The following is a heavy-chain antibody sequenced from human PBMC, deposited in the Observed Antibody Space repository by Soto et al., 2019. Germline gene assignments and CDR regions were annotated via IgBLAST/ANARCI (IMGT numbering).Heavy chain of an antibody. CDR3: ARGTADYYDSSGYFEQ. CDR1: GFPFRSDS. Sequence: GGSLILSCSASGFPFRSDSMNWVRHARAEGLEWGSSINTNSDYIYYADSVKGRFTISRDNAIHSLYLQINSLRAEDTAVYYCARGTADYYDSSGYFEQWGRGALVTVSS. CDR2: INTNSDYI. J-gene: IGHJ4*02. V-gene: IGHV3-21*01. D-gene: IGHD3-22*01.